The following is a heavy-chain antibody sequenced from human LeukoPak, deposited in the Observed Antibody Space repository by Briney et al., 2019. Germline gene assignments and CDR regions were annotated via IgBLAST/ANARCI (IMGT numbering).Heavy chain of an antibody. V-gene: IGHV3-74*01. D-gene: IGHD2-2*01. CDR2: INPDGSAT. CDR1: GFTFSSHW. Sequence: GGPLRLPCAASGFTFSSHWMHWVRQAPEKGLVGGSHINPDGSATYYAPSVTGRFTISRDNAKNTLYLQMHSRTAENTGVYYWVRGALRDCSYTSCTRGNWFDPWGQGTLVTVSS. J-gene: IGHJ5*02. CDR3: VRGALRDCSYTSCTRGNWFDP.